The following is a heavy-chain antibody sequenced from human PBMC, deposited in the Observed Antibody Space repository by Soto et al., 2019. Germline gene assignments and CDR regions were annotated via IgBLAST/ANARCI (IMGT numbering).Heavy chain of an antibody. J-gene: IGHJ3*02. CDR1: GFTFSSYS. Sequence: GSLRLSCAASGFTFSSYSMNWVRQAPGKGLEWVSSISSNSNYIYNADSVKGRFTISRDNARNSLFLQMHSLRAEDTAVFYCARDWCDYIRFDAFDIWGQGTMVTVSS. CDR3: ARDWCDYIRFDAFDI. V-gene: IGHV3-21*01. D-gene: IGHD4-17*01. CDR2: ISSNSNYI.